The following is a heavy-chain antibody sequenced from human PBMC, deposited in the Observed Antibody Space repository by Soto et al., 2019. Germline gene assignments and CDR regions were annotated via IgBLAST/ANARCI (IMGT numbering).Heavy chain of an antibody. J-gene: IGHJ4*02. CDR3: ARHEYSDFYFDY. D-gene: IGHD4-4*01. CDR1: GASIASSCYY. CDR2: IYYSGTT. V-gene: IGHV4-39*01. Sequence: SETLSLTCTVSGASIASSCYYWAWIRQPPGKGLEWVGSIYYSGTTSYNPSLKSRVTISIDTSQSQFSLKLRSVSAADAAVYYCARHEYSDFYFDYWGQGTPVTVSS.